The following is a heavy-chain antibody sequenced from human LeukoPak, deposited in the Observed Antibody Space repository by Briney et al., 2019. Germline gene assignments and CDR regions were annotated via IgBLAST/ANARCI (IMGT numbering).Heavy chain of an antibody. V-gene: IGHV1-2*02. D-gene: IGHD6-19*01. J-gene: IGHJ3*02. CDR1: GYTFTGYH. Sequence: ASVKVSCKASGYTFTGYHMHWVRQATGQGLEWMGWINPNSGGTNYVQKFQGRVTMTRDTSISTVYMELSRLRSDDTAVYYCATAMAVAAFDIWGQGTMVTVSS. CDR3: ATAMAVAAFDI. CDR2: INPNSGGT.